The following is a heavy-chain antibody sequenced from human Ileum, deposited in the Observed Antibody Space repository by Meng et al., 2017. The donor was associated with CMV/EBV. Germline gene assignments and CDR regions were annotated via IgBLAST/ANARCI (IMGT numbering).Heavy chain of an antibody. CDR3: ARDWLNKAMDV. V-gene: IGHV3-21*05. J-gene: IGHJ6*02. D-gene: IGHD1/OR15-1a*01. CDR1: GFTFSSYW. Sequence: GGSLRLSCAASGFTFSSYWMSWVRQAPGKGLECILYIGNGYSGSAIYYADSVKGRFTISRDNAENSLYLQMNSLRAEDTAVYYCARDWLNKAMDVWGQGTMVTVSS. CDR2: IGNGYSGSAI.